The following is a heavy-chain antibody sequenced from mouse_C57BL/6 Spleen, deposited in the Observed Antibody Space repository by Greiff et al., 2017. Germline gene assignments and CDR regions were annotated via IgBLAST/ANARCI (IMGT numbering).Heavy chain of an antibody. CDR1: GFSFNTYA. CDR3: VREDYVYAMDY. Sequence: EVKLMESGGGLVQPKGSLKLSCAASGFSFNTYAMNWVRQAPGKGLEWVARIRSKSNNYATYYADSVKDRFTISRDDSESMLYLQMNNLKTEDTAMYYCVREDYVYAMDYWGQGTSVTVSS. J-gene: IGHJ4*01. D-gene: IGHD2-4*01. CDR2: IRSKSNNYAT. V-gene: IGHV10-1*01.